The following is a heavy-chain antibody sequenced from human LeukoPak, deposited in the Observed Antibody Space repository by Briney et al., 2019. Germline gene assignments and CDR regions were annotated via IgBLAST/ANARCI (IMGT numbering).Heavy chain of an antibody. D-gene: IGHD2-21*01. CDR2: ISGSGGST. V-gene: IGHV3-23*01. J-gene: IGHJ4*02. CDR3: AKDGAYCGGDCFLSPEKETQSPFDY. CDR1: GFTFSSYA. Sequence: GGSLRLSCAASGFTFSSYAMSWVRQAPGKGLEWVSAISGSGGSTYYADSVKGRFTISRDNSKNTLYLQMNSLRAEDTAVYYCAKDGAYCGGDCFLSPEKETQSPFDYWGQGTLVTVSS.